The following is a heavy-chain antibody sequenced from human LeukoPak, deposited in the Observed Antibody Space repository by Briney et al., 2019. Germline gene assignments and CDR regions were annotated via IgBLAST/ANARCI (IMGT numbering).Heavy chain of an antibody. D-gene: IGHD2-15*01. J-gene: IGHJ6*03. CDR2: IYYSGST. Sequence: SETLSLTXTVSGGSISSYYWSWIRQAPGKGLEWIGYIYYSGSTNYNPSLKSRVTISVDTSKNQFSLKLSSVTAADTAVYYCARASPGFSRIPYYYYYCYMDVWGKGTTVTVSS. V-gene: IGHV4-59*01. CDR1: GGSISSYY. CDR3: ARASPGFSRIPYYYYYCYMDV.